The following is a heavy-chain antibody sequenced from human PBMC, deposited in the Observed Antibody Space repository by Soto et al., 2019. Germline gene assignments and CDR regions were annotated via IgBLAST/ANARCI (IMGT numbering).Heavy chain of an antibody. V-gene: IGHV3-23*01. CDR3: AKRGSSSTFDY. J-gene: IGHJ4*02. Sequence: EVQLLESGGGLVQPGESLRLSCAASGFTFSSYAMRWVRQAPGKGLEWVSVIIGSDDSTYYADSVKGRFTISRDNSKNTLYLQMNSLRAEDTAVYYCAKRGSSSTFDYWGQGTLGTVSS. CDR1: GFTFSSYA. CDR2: IIGSDDST. D-gene: IGHD6-6*01.